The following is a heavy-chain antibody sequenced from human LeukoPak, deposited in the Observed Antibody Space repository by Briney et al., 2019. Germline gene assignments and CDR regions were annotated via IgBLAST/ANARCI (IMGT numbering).Heavy chain of an antibody. CDR3: ATLAPSIAAAGTYFDY. J-gene: IGHJ4*02. D-gene: IGHD6-13*01. CDR1: GYSLTELS. CDR2: FDPEDGET. V-gene: IGHV1-24*01. Sequence: ASVKVSCKVSGYSLTELSMHWVRQAPGKGLEWMGGFDPEDGETIYAQKFQGRVTMTEDTSTDTAYMELSSLRSEDTAVYYCATLAPSIAAAGTYFDYWGQGTLVTVSS.